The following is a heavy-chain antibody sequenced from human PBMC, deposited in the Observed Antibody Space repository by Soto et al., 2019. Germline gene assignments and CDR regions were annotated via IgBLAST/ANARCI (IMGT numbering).Heavy chain of an antibody. J-gene: IGHJ5*01. CDR1: GFTLSNHW. Sequence: EVQLVESGGGLGQPGESLRLSCAASGFTLSNHWMSWVRQAPGKGLEWVANIKSDESEKYYVDSVKGRFTISRDNAKNSLYLQMNSLRAEDTAVYYCARGDYWDRSFDSWGQGTLVTVSS. CDR2: IKSDESEK. V-gene: IGHV3-7*01. CDR3: ARGDYWDRSFDS. D-gene: IGHD2-8*02.